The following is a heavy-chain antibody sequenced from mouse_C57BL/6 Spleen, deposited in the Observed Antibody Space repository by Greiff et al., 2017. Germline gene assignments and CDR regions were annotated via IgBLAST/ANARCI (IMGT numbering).Heavy chain of an antibody. J-gene: IGHJ3*01. D-gene: IGHD3-2*02. CDR1: GYTFTDYY. CDR3: ARRRTGYGFAY. V-gene: IGHV1-26*01. Sequence: VQLQQSGPELVKPGASVKISCKASGYTFTDYYMNWVKQSHGKSLEWIGDINPNNGGTSYNQKFKGKATLTVDKSSSTAYMELRSLTSEDSAVYYCARRRTGYGFAYWGQGTLVTVSA. CDR2: INPNNGGT.